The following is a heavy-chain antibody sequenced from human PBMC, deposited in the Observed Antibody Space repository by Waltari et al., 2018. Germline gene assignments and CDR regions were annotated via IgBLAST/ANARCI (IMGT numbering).Heavy chain of an antibody. CDR3: AKAGGINWNPLDP. D-gene: IGHD1-20*01. V-gene: IGHV3-30*18. J-gene: IGHJ5*02. Sequence: QVQVVASGGGVVQPGRSLRIACARFGFPFNKCGIHWVRQTPGKGLEWVAVISHDGSTKHYADSVKGRFTISTDNSKNTLYLQMDSLRPEDTAVYFCAKAGGINWNPLDPWGQGALVTVSS. CDR1: GFPFNKCG. CDR2: ISHDGSTK.